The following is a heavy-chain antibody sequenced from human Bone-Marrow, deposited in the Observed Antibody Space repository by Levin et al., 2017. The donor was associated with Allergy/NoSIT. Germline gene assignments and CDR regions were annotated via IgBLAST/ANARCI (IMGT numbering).Heavy chain of an antibody. V-gene: IGHV4-30-4*01. CDR1: GGSIRSGDYY. J-gene: IGHJ4*02. Sequence: SQTLSLPCTVSGGSIRSGDYYWSWIRQPPGKGLEWIGYIYYSGNTYYNPSLKSRVTISLDTSKNHFSLKLNSVTAADTAVYYCARESLLDCSGGSCYSGYFDYWGLGTLVTVSS. D-gene: IGHD2-15*01. CDR2: IYYSGNT. CDR3: ARESLLDCSGGSCYSGYFDY.